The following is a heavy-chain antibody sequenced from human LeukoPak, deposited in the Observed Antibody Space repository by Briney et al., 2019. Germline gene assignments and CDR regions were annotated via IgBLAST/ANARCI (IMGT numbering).Heavy chain of an antibody. D-gene: IGHD1-26*01. V-gene: IGHV3-23*01. Sequence: GGSLRLSCAASGFTFSSYAMSRARQAPGKGLESVPGISSSGSGGNTYYADFVKGRFTISRDSSKNTLLLQMNTLRAEDTAIYYCAKDRTVGASYWYFDLWGRGTLVTVSS. CDR1: GFTFSSYA. CDR3: AKDRTVGASYWYFDL. CDR2: ISSSGSGGNT. J-gene: IGHJ2*01.